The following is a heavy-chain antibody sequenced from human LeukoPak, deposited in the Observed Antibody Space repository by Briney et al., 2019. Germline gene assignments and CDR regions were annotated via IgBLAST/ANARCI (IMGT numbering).Heavy chain of an antibody. Sequence: GVPLRLSCEASVFIFCDHGMAWVRQAPGKGLECVSSIRCSGWNTYQGHSLEGQFTISRHNSKNTVYLHINSLRADHTPFYYCARHVDSGGNFYFAYGGEGTLATVS. V-gene: IGHV3-23*01. CDR3: ARHVDSGGNFYFAY. J-gene: IGHJ4*02. CDR1: VFIFCDHG. CDR2: IRCSGWNT. D-gene: IGHD4-23*01.